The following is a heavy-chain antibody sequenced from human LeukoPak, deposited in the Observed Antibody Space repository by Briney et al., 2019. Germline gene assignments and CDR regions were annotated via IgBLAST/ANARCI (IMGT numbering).Heavy chain of an antibody. J-gene: IGHJ4*02. CDR3: ARSGKIYFDWLLDY. Sequence: PGGSLRLSCAASGFTFSSYSMNWVRQAPGKGLEWVSYISSSSSTIYYADSVKGRFTISRDNAKKSLYLQMNSLRAEDTAVYYYARSGKIYFDWLLDYWGQGTLVTVSS. CDR2: ISSSSSTI. V-gene: IGHV3-48*01. D-gene: IGHD3-9*01. CDR1: GFTFSSYS.